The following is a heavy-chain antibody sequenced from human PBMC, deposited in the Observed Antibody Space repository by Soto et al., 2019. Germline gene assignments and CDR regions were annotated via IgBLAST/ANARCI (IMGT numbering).Heavy chain of an antibody. V-gene: IGHV3-30-3*01. CDR1: GFTFSSYA. CDR2: ISYDGSNK. CDR3: AREEFTRPSLLPDY. Sequence: GGSLRLSCAASGFTFSSYAMHWVRQAPGKGLEWVAVISYDGSNKYYADSVKGRFTISRDNSKNTLYLQMNSLRAEDTAVYYCAREEFTRPSLLPDYWGQGTLVTVSS. D-gene: IGHD3-10*01. J-gene: IGHJ4*02.